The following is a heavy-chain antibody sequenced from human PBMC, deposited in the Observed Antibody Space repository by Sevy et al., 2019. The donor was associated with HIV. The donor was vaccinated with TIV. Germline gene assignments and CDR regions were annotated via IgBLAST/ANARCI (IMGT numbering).Heavy chain of an antibody. CDR3: ARHVPVEMATLWGAFDI. CDR1: GGSISSSSYY. V-gene: IGHV4-39*01. Sequence: SETLSLTCTVSGGSISSSSYYWGWIRQPPGKGLEWIGSIYYSGSTYYNPSLKSRVTISVDTSKNQFPLKLSSVTAADAAVYYGARHVPVEMATLWGAFDIWGQGTMVTVSS. CDR2: IYYSGST. J-gene: IGHJ3*02. D-gene: IGHD2-21*01.